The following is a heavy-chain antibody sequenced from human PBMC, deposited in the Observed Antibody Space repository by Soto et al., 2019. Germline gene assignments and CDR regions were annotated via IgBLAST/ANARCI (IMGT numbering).Heavy chain of an antibody. CDR2: ISYDGSDK. D-gene: IGHD3-22*01. CDR3: AKLSQDYYDSSGPRGY. J-gene: IGHJ4*02. V-gene: IGHV3-30*18. CDR1: GFSFRSYG. Sequence: AGGSLRLSCEASGFSFRSYGIHWVRQAPGQGLEWVAVISYDGSDKHYADSVKGRFTISIDSSKNTLYLQMNSLRPEDTAVYYCAKLSQDYYDSSGPRGYWGQGTLVTVSS.